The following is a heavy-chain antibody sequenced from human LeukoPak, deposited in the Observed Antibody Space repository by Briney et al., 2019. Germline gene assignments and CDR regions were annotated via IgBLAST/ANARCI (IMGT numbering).Heavy chain of an antibody. CDR1: GYSFTSYW. V-gene: IGHV5-51*01. J-gene: IGHJ4*02. CDR2: IYPGYSDT. Sequence: GESLKISCKGSGYSFTSYWIGWVRQMPGKGLEWMGIIYPGYSDTRYSPSLQGQVTISADKSISTAYLQWSSLKASDIAMYYCARHVYGDAPSIDYWGQGTLVTVSS. D-gene: IGHD4-17*01. CDR3: ARHVYGDAPSIDY.